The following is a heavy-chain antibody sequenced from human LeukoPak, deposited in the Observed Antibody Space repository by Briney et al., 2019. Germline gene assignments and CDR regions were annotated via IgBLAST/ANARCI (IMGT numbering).Heavy chain of an antibody. J-gene: IGHJ4*02. Sequence: PSETLSLTCTVSGGSISSYYWSWIRQPPGKGLEWIGEINYFGSTNYNPSLKSRVTISGDTSKNQFSLRLNSVTAADTAVYYCARGYREHQTFYSAHYFDYWAQGTLVTVSS. CDR2: INYFGST. D-gene: IGHD1/OR15-1a*01. CDR3: ARGYREHQTFYSAHYFDY. V-gene: IGHV4-34*01. CDR1: GGSISSYY.